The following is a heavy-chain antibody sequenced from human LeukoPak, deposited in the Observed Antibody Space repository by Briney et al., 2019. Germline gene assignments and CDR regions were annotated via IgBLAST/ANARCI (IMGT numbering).Heavy chain of an antibody. CDR3: AASPRDGYNLDY. CDR2: IYYSGST. Sequence: SETLSLTCTVSGGSISSHYWSWIRQPPGKGLEWIGYIYYSGSTNYNPSLKSRVTISVDTSKNQFSLKLSSVTAADAAVYYCAASPRDGYNLDYWGQGTLVTVSS. V-gene: IGHV4-59*11. D-gene: IGHD5-24*01. J-gene: IGHJ4*02. CDR1: GGSISSHY.